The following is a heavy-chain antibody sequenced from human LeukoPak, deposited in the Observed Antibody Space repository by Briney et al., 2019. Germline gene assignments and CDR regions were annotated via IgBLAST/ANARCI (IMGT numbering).Heavy chain of an antibody. J-gene: IGHJ4*02. CDR1: GYTFTSYG. CDR3: AREDSYGDLTFDY. V-gene: IGHV1-18*01. Sequence: ASVKVSCKASGYTFTSYGISLVRQAPGQGLEWVGWISAYNGNTNSAQKLQGRVTVTADTSTSTAYMELRSLRSDDTAVYYCAREDSYGDLTFDYWGQGTLVTVSS. CDR2: ISAYNGNT. D-gene: IGHD5-18*01.